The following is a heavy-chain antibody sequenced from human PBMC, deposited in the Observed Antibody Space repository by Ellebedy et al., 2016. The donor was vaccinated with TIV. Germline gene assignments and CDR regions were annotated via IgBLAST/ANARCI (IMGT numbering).Heavy chain of an antibody. CDR1: GFTFSSNA. V-gene: IGHV3-23*01. D-gene: IGHD3-10*01. CDR2: ISGSGNNT. CDR3: AKNSGSSAYHVLDV. Sequence: GESLKISCAASGFTFSSNAMSWVRQAPGKGLEWVSVISGSGNNTYYGGSVKGRFTISRDTSKNTLYLQMNSLRADDTAIYYCAKNSGSSAYHVLDVWGQGTTATVSS. J-gene: IGHJ6*02.